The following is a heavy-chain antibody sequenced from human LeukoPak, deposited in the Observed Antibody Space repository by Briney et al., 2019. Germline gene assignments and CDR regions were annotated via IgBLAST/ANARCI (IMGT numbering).Heavy chain of an antibody. CDR1: GGHNSSYY. CDR2: IYCSGST. J-gene: IGHJ5*02. CDR3: PRVAKLTLWFDP. Sequence: SSETLSLTCTVSGGHNSSYYRSWIRQPPGRGLEWIGYIYCSGSTNYNPSLKSRVTISVDTSKNQFSLKLSSVTAADTAVYYCPRVAKLTLWFDPWGQGTLVTVSS. D-gene: IGHD1-14*01. V-gene: IGHV4-59*01.